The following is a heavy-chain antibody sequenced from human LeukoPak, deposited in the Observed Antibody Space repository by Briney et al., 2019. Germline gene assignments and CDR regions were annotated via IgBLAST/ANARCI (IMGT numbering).Heavy chain of an antibody. V-gene: IGHV4-4*02. CDR3: ARSTGRGDYPTDAFDI. J-gene: IGHJ3*02. D-gene: IGHD4-11*01. CDR2: IYHSGSA. Sequence: PSGTLSLTCAVSGGSISSSNWWSWVRQPPGKGLEWIGEIYHSGSANYNPSLKSRVTISIDKSKNQFSLLLSSVTAADTAVYYCARSTGRGDYPTDAFDIWGQGTMVTVSS. CDR1: GGSISSSNW.